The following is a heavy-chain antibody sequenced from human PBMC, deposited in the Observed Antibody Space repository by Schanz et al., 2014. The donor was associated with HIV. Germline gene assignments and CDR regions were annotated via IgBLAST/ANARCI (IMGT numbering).Heavy chain of an antibody. D-gene: IGHD2-2*01. CDR2: VSHMGSP. V-gene: IGHV4-59*02. Sequence: QEQLQEWGPGLVKPSETLSLSCAVYGGSVRTTYYSWIRQPPGKGLEWVGYVSHMGSPNYNPSLKSRVTLSVDTSKNQLSLKVRSVTAADKAVYYCVRTRVVPAVTGHDFWFGPWGQGTLVTVSS. CDR3: VRTRVVPAVTGHDFWFGP. CDR1: GGSVRTTY. J-gene: IGHJ5*02.